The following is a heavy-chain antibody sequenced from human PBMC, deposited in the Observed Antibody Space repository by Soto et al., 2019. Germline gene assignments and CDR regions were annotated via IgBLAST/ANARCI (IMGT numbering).Heavy chain of an antibody. D-gene: IGHD5-12*01. Sequence: ASVKVSCKASGYTFTSYGISWVRQAPGQGLEWMGWISAYNGNTNYAQKLQGRVTMTTDTSTSTAYMELRSLRSDDTAVYYCARDEDRPRASGKEGYDPWLVPVFDYWGQGTLVTVSS. CDR1: GYTFTSYG. J-gene: IGHJ4*02. V-gene: IGHV1-18*01. CDR2: ISAYNGNT. CDR3: ARDEDRPRASGKEGYDPWLVPVFDY.